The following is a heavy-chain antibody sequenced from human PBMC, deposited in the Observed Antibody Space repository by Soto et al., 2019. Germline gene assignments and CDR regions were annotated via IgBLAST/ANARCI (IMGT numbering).Heavy chain of an antibody. Sequence: EVQLLDSGGGLVQPGGSLRLSCAASGFTFSSYAMNWVRQAPGKGLEWVSVISGSGGSTYYAASVKGRFTNPRDNSKNTLYLQMNSLRAEDTAVYYCARRGPGTYFDYWGQGTLVTVSS. J-gene: IGHJ4*02. CDR2: ISGSGGST. D-gene: IGHD6-13*01. CDR3: ARRGPGTYFDY. CDR1: GFTFSSYA. V-gene: IGHV3-23*01.